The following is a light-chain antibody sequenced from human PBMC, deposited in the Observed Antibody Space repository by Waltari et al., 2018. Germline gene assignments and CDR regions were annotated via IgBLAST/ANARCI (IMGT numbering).Light chain of an antibody. Sequence: DIVMTQSPLSLPVTPGEPASISCRSSQSLLHSNGYNYLDWYLQKPGQSPQLLIYLGSNQASGVPDRFSGSGSGTEFTLTITDLQAEDVAVYYCQEYYTDSLTFGGGTKVEIK. V-gene: IGKV2-28*01. CDR2: LGS. CDR1: QSLLHSNGYNY. CDR3: QEYYTDSLT. J-gene: IGKJ4*01.